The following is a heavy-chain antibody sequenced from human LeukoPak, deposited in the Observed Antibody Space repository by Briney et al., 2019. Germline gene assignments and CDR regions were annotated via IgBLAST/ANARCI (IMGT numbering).Heavy chain of an antibody. D-gene: IGHD2-8*02. V-gene: IGHV3-23*01. CDR1: GFTFSSYA. CDR2: ISGSGGST. CDR3: SKPSFVSWWLPRFDY. J-gene: IGHJ4*02. Sequence: GGSLRLSCAASGFTFSSYAMSWVRQAPGKGLEWVSGISGSGGSTYYADSVKGRFTISRDNSKNTLYLQMNSLRAEDTAVYYCSKPSFVSWWLPRFDYWGQGTLVTVSS.